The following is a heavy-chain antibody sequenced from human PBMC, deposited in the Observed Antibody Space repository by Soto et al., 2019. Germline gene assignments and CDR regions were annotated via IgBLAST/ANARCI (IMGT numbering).Heavy chain of an antibody. Sequence: PSETLSLTCTVSGGSISSSSYYWGWIRQPPGKGLEWIGSIYYSGSTYYNPSLKSRVTISVDTSKNQFSLKLSSVTAADTAVYYCARHYFDYGDLTVTHYFDYWGQGTLVTVSS. CDR1: GGSISSSSYY. J-gene: IGHJ4*02. D-gene: IGHD4-17*01. CDR3: ARHYFDYGDLTVTHYFDY. V-gene: IGHV4-39*01. CDR2: IYYSGST.